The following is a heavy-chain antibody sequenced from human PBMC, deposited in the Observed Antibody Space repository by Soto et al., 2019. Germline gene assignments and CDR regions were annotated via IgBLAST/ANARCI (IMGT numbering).Heavy chain of an antibody. CDR3: ARRAPDGTGHHYFDY. D-gene: IGHD2-8*02. J-gene: IGHJ4*02. CDR2: IYYSGRT. Sequence: SETLSLTCIVSGESISSSSYYWGWSRQPPGKGLEWIGSIYYSGRTYYNPSFKSRVTISIDTSKNQFSLKLSSVTATDTAVYFCARRAPDGTGHHYFDYWGQGALVTVSS. CDR1: GESISSSSYY. V-gene: IGHV4-39*01.